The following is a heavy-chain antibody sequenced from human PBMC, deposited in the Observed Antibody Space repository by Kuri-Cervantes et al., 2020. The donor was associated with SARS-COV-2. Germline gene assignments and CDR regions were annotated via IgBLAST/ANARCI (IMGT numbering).Heavy chain of an antibody. V-gene: IGHV1-18*01. Sequence: GGFLRLSCKASGYTFTSYGISWVRQAPGQGLEWMGWISAYNGNTNYAQKLQGRVTMTTDTSTSTAYMELRSLRSDDTAVYYCARGIAVADLNGGFDWYFDYWGQGTLVTVSS. D-gene: IGHD6-19*01. CDR3: ARGIAVADLNGGFDWYFDY. CDR2: ISAYNGNT. J-gene: IGHJ4*02. CDR1: GYTFTSYG.